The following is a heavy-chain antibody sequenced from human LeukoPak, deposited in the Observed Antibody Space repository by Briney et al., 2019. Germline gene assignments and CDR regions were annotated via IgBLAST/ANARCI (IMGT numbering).Heavy chain of an antibody. CDR2: INPNSGGT. D-gene: IGHD6-19*01. CDR1: GYTFTGYY. Sequence: ASVKVSCKASGYTFTGYYMHWVRQAPGQGLEWMGWINPNSGGTNYAQKFQGRVTMTRDTSISTAYMELSRLRSDDTAVYYCARDLSVAGTFGFDPWGQGTLVTVSS. J-gene: IGHJ5*02. CDR3: ARDLSVAGTFGFDP. V-gene: IGHV1-2*02.